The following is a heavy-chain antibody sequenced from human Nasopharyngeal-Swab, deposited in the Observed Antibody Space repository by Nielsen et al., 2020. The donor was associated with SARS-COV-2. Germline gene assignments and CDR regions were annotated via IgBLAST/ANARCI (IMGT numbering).Heavy chain of an antibody. V-gene: IGHV4-39*07. J-gene: IGHJ4*02. CDR2: IYYSGST. Sequence: SETLSLTCTVSGGSISSSSYYWGWIRQPPGKGLEWIGSIYYSGSTYYNPSLKSRVTISVDTSKNQFSLKLSSVTAADTAVYYCARSGIVGAIYDWGQGTLVTVSS. CDR3: ARSGIVGAIYD. D-gene: IGHD1-26*01. CDR1: GGSISSSSYY.